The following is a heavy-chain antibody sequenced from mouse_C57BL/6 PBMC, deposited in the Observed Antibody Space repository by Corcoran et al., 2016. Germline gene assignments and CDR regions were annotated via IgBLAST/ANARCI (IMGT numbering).Heavy chain of an antibody. D-gene: IGHD3-2*02. J-gene: IGHJ2*01. CDR1: GYTFTTYG. CDR2: INTYSGVP. Sequence: QIQLVQSGPELKKPGETVKISCKASGYTFTTYGMSWVKQAPGKGLKWMGWINTYSGVPTYADDFKGRFAFSLETSASTAYLQINNLKNEDTATYFCAPQRRLPSYYFDYWGQGTTLTVSS. V-gene: IGHV9-3*01. CDR3: APQRRLPSYYFDY.